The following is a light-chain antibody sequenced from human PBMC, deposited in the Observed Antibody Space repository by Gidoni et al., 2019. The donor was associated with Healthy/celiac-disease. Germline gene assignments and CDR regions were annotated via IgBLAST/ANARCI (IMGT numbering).Light chain of an antibody. CDR1: SSDVGGYNY. CDR3: SSYTSSSTLVV. J-gene: IGLJ2*01. V-gene: IGLV2-14*01. CDR2: EVR. Sequence: QSALTQPASVSGSPGQSITISCTGTSSDVGGYNYVSWYPQHPGKAPKLMIYEVRNRPAGVSTRFSGSKSVNTASLTISGLQAEDEADYYCSSYTSSSTLVVFGGGTKLTVL.